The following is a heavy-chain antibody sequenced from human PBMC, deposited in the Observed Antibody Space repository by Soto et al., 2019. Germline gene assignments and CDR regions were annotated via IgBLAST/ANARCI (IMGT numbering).Heavy chain of an antibody. CDR3: ARDLTSYGSSSWYIWFDP. J-gene: IGHJ5*02. D-gene: IGHD6-13*01. CDR1: GYSISSGYY. V-gene: IGHV4-38-2*02. Sequence: SETLSLTCAVSGYSISSGYYWGWIRQPPGKGLEWIGSIYHSGSTYYNPSLKSRVTISVDTSKNQFSLKLSSVTAADTAVYYCARDLTSYGSSSWYIWFDPWGQGTLVIVCS. CDR2: IYHSGST.